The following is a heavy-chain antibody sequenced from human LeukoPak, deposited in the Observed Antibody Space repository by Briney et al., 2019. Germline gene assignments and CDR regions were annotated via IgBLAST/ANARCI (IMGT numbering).Heavy chain of an antibody. D-gene: IGHD6-6*01. J-gene: IGHJ4*02. CDR3: ARASYSSSSTFDY. V-gene: IGHV1-69*05. CDR1: GGTFSSYA. CDR2: IIPIFGTA. Sequence: ASVKVSCKASGGTFSSYAISWVRQAPGQGLEWMGRIIPIFGTANYAQKFQDRVTITTDESTSTAYMELSSLRSEDTAVYCCARASYSSSSTFDYWGQGTLVTVSS.